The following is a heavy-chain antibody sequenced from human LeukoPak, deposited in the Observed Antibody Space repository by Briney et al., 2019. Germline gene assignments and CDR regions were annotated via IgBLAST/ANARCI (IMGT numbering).Heavy chain of an antibody. CDR1: GFTFSSYA. CDR3: AKTLSPYGDSDY. V-gene: IGHV3-23*01. CDR2: ISGSGGST. Sequence: PGGSLRLSCAASGFTFSSYAMRWVRQAPGKGLEWVSAISGSGGSTYYADSAKGRFTISRDNSKNTLYLQMNSLRAEDTAVYYCAKTLSPYGDSDYWGQGTLVTVSS. D-gene: IGHD4-17*01. J-gene: IGHJ4*02.